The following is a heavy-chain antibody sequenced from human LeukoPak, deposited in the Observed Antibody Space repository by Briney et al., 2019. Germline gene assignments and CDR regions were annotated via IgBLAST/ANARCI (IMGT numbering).Heavy chain of an antibody. D-gene: IGHD3-16*01. V-gene: IGHV3-48*01. Sequence: GGSLRLSCAASGFNFSLYSMNWVRQAPGKGLEWISYISSGSDTLYYAEAVKGRFTVSRDNAKNTLYLQMNSLTAADTAVYYCAKGVGEFGFRFDSWGQGTLVTVSS. J-gene: IGHJ4*02. CDR1: GFNFSLYS. CDR3: AKGVGEFGFRFDS. CDR2: ISSGSDTL.